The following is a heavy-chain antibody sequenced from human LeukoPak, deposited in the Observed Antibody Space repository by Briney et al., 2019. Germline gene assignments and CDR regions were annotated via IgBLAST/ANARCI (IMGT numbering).Heavy chain of an antibody. D-gene: IGHD3-10*01. J-gene: IGHJ4*02. CDR1: GFTFGSYE. CDR3: ARDLDGSGEFDY. Sequence: GGSLRLSCAASGFTFGSYEMNWVRQAPGKGLEWVSYISSSGSTIYYADSVKGRFTISRDNAKNSLYLQMNSLRAEDTAVYYCARDLDGSGEFDYWGQGTLVTVSS. V-gene: IGHV3-48*03. CDR2: ISSSGSTI.